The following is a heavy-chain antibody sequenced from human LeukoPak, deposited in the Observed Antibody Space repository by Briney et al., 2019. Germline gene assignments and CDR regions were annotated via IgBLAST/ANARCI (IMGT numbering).Heavy chain of an antibody. Sequence: SETLPLTCAIHRGPLRGYYWSRIRQPPAKGREWIGEINHKGSTNYNPPLNSRVTRSVDTSKNQHALRLSSVTGADAAVYCCARRRRYYDSSAAYGQWAFDIWGXGTMVTVSS. D-gene: IGHD3-22*01. J-gene: IGHJ3*02. CDR1: RGPLRGYY. V-gene: IGHV4-34*01. CDR3: ARRRRYYDSSAAYGQWAFDI. CDR2: INHKGST.